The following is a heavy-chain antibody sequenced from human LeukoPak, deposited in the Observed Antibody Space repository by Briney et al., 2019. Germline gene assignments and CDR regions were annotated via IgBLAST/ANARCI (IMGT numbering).Heavy chain of an antibody. CDR1: GGSISSYY. CDR3: ARDLLAVAGGWFDP. D-gene: IGHD6-19*01. V-gene: IGHV4-59*01. J-gene: IGHJ5*02. Sequence: SETLSLTCTVSGGSISSYYWSWIRQPPGKGLEWIGYIYYSGSTNYNPSLKSRVTISVDTSKNQFSLRLSSVTAADTAVYYCARDLLAVAGGWFDPWGQGTLVTVSS. CDR2: IYYSGST.